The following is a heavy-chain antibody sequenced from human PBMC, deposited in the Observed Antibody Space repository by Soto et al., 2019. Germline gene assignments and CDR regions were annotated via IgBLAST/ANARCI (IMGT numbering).Heavy chain of an antibody. CDR1: GGSITTYY. Sequence: SETLSLTCTVSGGSITTYYWSWIRQPPGKGLEWIGYIYYSGSTNYSPSLKSRVTISVDTSKNQFSLRLSSVTAADTAVYYCARRLGGDISGTFDYWGQGMLVTVSS. J-gene: IGHJ4*02. CDR3: ARRLGGDISGTFDY. V-gene: IGHV4-59*08. CDR2: IYYSGST. D-gene: IGHD3-22*01.